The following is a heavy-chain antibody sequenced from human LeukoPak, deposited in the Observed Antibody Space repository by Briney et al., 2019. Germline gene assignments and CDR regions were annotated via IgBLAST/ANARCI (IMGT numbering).Heavy chain of an antibody. CDR1: GFTFRNYG. V-gene: IGHV3-30*03. CDR3: AREGISYGSRNYFGY. CDR2: LSSDGSNT. J-gene: IGHJ4*02. Sequence: GGSLRLSCAASGFTFRNYGIHWVRQAPGKGLEWVAGLSSDGSNTYLGDFVKGRFTISRDNSNNTVSVQMNSLRPDDTAVYYCAREGISYGSRNYFGYWGQGTLVTVSS. D-gene: IGHD3-10*01.